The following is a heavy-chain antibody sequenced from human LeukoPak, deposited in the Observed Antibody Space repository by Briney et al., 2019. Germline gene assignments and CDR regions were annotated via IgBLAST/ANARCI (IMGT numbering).Heavy chain of an antibody. Sequence: GGSLRLSCAASGFTFSNAWMSWVRQAPGKGLEWVGRIKSKTDGGTTGYAAPVKGRFTISRDDSKNTPYLQMNSLKTEDTAVYYCTTDTTYLWLQEVYWGQGTLVTVSS. CDR3: TTDTTYLWLQEVY. CDR1: GFTFSNAW. J-gene: IGHJ4*02. D-gene: IGHD5-24*01. CDR2: IKSKTDGGTT. V-gene: IGHV3-15*01.